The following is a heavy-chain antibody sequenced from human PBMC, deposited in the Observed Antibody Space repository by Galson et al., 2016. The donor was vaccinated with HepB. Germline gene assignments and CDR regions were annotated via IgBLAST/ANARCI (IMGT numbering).Heavy chain of an antibody. CDR2: IWNDGSKK. CDR3: AKLDCGRDCPRDD. J-gene: IGHJ4*02. Sequence: SLRLSCAASGFTFSNFAFHWVRQAPGKGLEWVAVIWNDGSKKYYADSVKGRFTISRDNSKNTLFLQMNSLRVEDTAVYYCAKLDCGRDCPRDDWGQGTLVTVSS. D-gene: IGHD2-21*02. CDR1: GFTFSNFA. V-gene: IGHV3-33*06.